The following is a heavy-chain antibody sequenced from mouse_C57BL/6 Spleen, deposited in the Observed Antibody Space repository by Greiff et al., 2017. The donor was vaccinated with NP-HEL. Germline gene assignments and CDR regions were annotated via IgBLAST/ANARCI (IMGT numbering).Heavy chain of an antibody. CDR3: ARGDYGLYYAMDY. CDR1: GYAFSSYW. J-gene: IGHJ4*01. D-gene: IGHD1-2*01. Sequence: QVQLQQSGAELVKPGASVKISCKASGYAFSSYWMNWVKQRPGKGLEWIGQIYPGDGDTNYNGKFKGKATLTADKSSSTAYMQLSSLTSEDSAVYFCARGDYGLYYAMDYWGQGTSVTVSS. V-gene: IGHV1-80*01. CDR2: IYPGDGDT.